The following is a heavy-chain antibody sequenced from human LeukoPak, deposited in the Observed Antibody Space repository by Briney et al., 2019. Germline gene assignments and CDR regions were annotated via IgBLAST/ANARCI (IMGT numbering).Heavy chain of an antibody. J-gene: IGHJ6*02. D-gene: IGHD3-3*01. Sequence: GGSLRLSCAASGFTFSSYDMHWVRQATGKGLEWVSVIGTSGDTYYAGSVKGRFTISRHNSKNTLYLQMNSLRAEDTAVYYCAREIWSGYYSGNYYYYGMDVWGQGTTVTVSS. CDR3: AREIWSGYYSGNYYYYGMDV. CDR2: IGTSGDT. CDR1: GFTFSSYD. V-gene: IGHV3-13*04.